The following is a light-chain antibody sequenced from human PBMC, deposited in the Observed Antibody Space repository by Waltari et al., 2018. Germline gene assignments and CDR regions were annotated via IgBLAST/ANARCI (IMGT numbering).Light chain of an antibody. V-gene: IGLV1-44*01. CDR3: ATWDDRLTGVV. J-gene: IGLJ3*02. CDR2: SND. CDR1: KYNNGSNG. Sequence: QSVLTQPPSASGTTRQRVTIPRSGSKYNNGSNGVNWYQKLPGRGPKLLIYSNDRRPSGVPDRFSGSKSGTSASLAISGLQSEDEADYYCATWDDRLTGVVFGGGTKVTVL.